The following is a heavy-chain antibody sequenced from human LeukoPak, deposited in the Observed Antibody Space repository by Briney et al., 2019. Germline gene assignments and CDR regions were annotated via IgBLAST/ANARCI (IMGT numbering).Heavy chain of an antibody. CDR2: IYYSGST. Sequence: SETLSLTCTVSGGFISSYYWSWIRQPPGKGLEWIGYIYYSGSTNYNPSLKSRVTISVKTSKNQFSLKLSSVTAADTAIYYCARVEEGYGSGRRENYYYYMDVWGKGTTVTISS. V-gene: IGHV4-59*01. CDR1: GGFISSYY. CDR3: ARVEEGYGSGRRENYYYYMDV. D-gene: IGHD3-10*01. J-gene: IGHJ6*03.